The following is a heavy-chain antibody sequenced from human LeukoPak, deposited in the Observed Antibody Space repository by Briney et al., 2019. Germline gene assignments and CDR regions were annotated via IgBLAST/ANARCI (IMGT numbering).Heavy chain of an antibody. CDR3: ARAISGRYDY. D-gene: IGHD3-10*01. V-gene: IGHV3-7*03. Sequence: GGSLRLSCAASGFTFSTYWMTWVRQAPGKGLEWVANIQQDGTEGYYVDSLKGRFTISRDNAKNSLYLQMNSLRAEDAAVYYCARAISGRYDYWGQGTLVTVSS. CDR1: GFTFSTYW. CDR2: IQQDGTEG. J-gene: IGHJ4*02.